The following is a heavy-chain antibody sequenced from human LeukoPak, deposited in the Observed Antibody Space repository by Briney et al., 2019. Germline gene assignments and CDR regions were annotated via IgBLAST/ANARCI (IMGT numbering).Heavy chain of an antibody. V-gene: IGHV3-21*01. CDR1: GFTFSSYS. CDR3: ARGPPSGCSSTSCYVNY. J-gene: IGHJ4*02. CDR2: ISSSSSYI. Sequence: GSLRLSCAASGFTFSSYSMNWVRQAPGKGLEWVSSISSSSSYIYYADSVKGRFTISRDNAKNSLYLQMNSLRAEDTAVYCCARGPPSGCSSTSCYVNYWGQGTLVTVSS. D-gene: IGHD2-2*01.